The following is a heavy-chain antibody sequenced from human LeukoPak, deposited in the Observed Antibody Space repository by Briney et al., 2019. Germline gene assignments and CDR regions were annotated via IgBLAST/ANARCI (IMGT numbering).Heavy chain of an antibody. V-gene: IGHV3-48*03. CDR1: GFTFNDYD. CDR3: SRPLSFGELFRLDD. D-gene: IGHD3-10*01. Sequence: GGSLRLSCAGSGFTFNDYDMNWVRQAPGKGPEWVSYISRSGAYTYYTDSVKGRFTVSRENAKKLLFLQMDGLRAEDTALYYCSRPLSFGELFRLDDWGQGTLVTVSS. CDR2: ISRSGAYT. J-gene: IGHJ4*02.